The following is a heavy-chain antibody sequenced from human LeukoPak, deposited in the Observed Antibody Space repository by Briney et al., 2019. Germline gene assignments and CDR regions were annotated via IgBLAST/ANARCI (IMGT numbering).Heavy chain of an antibody. CDR2: IYYSGST. CDR1: GXSISSYY. Sequence: SETLSLTCTVSGXSISSYYWSWIRQPPGKGQQWIGYIYYSGSTNYNPSLKSRVTISVDTSKNQFSLKLSSVTAADTAVYYCARAVAAAGTRVSYYYGMDVWGQGITVTVSS. V-gene: IGHV4-59*01. J-gene: IGHJ6*02. CDR3: ARAVAAAGTRVSYYYGMDV. D-gene: IGHD6-13*01.